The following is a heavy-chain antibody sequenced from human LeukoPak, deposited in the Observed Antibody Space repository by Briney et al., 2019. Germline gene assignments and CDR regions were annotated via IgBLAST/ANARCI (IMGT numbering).Heavy chain of an antibody. CDR3: ARDDIAARLQGY. J-gene: IGHJ4*02. V-gene: IGHV1-18*01. Sequence: SSVKVSCKASGYSFTSYGISWVRQAPGQGLEWMGWISGYNGNTNYAQKLHGRVTMTTDTSTTTAYMELRSLRSDDTAVYYCARDDIAARLQGYWGQGTLVTVSS. D-gene: IGHD6-6*01. CDR1: GYSFTSYG. CDR2: ISGYNGNT.